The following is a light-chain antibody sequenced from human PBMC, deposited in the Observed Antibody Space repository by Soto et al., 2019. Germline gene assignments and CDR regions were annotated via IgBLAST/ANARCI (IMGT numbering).Light chain of an antibody. CDR2: DAS. Sequence: IVLTHSPATLSLSPCERATLTFRLCQSVSSYLAWYQQKPGQAPRLLVYDASNRATGIPARFSGSGSGTDFTLTISSLEPEDFAVYYCQQRSNWPEWTFGQGTKVDI. J-gene: IGKJ1*01. V-gene: IGKV3-11*01. CDR1: QSVSSY. CDR3: QQRSNWPEWT.